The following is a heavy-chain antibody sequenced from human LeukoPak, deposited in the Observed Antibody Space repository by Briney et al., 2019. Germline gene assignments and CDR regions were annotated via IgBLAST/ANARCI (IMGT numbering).Heavy chain of an antibody. Sequence: QSGRSLRLSCAASGFTFSSYAMHGVPQAPGKGLEGVAVISYDGSNKYYADSEKGRYTISRDNSKNTLYLQMNSQRAEDTAMYYCARENWNPLIVYYYYGMDAWGQGTTVTVSS. D-gene: IGHD1-1*01. V-gene: IGHV3-30-3*01. CDR1: GFTFSSYA. CDR2: ISYDGSNK. CDR3: ARENWNPLIVYYYYGMDA. J-gene: IGHJ6*02.